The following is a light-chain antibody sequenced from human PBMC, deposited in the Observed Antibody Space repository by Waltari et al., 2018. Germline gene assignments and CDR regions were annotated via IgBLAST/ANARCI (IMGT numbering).Light chain of an antibody. CDR3: QQYSTSPFT. CDR2: WAG. CDR1: RSVSFLSREKNF. V-gene: IGKV4-1*01. J-gene: IGKJ3*01. Sequence: DIVLTQSPASLSVSLGERAPLTGTSSRSVSFLSREKNFLAWYQQKSRQTPKLLIYWAGVRESGVPDRFSGSGSGTNFTLTISSLQAEDAAVYYCQQYSTSPFTFGPGTTVEI.